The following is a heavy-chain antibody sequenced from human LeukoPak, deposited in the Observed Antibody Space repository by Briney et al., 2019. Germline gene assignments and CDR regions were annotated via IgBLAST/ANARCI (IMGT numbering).Heavy chain of an antibody. J-gene: IGHJ4*02. Sequence: GGSLRLSCAASGFTFSSYWMHWVRQAPGKGLVWVSRINSDGSSTSYADSVKGRFTISRDNAKNSLYLQMNSLRAEDTAVYYCAREWGYCSSTSCYALDYWGQGTLVTVSS. D-gene: IGHD2-2*01. CDR1: GFTFSSYW. V-gene: IGHV3-74*01. CDR2: INSDGSST. CDR3: AREWGYCSSTSCYALDY.